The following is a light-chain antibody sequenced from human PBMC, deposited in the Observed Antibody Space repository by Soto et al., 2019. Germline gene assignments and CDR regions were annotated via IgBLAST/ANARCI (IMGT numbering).Light chain of an antibody. CDR2: DVS. CDR3: SSYTSSDTLVV. Sequence: QSALTQPASVSGSPGQSITISCTGTSSDVGGYNYVSWYQQHPGKAPKLMIYDVSNRPSGVPHRFSGSKSGNTASLTISGLQAEDEADYYCSSYTSSDTLVVFGGGTQLTVL. V-gene: IGLV2-14*01. CDR1: SSDVGGYNY. J-gene: IGLJ2*01.